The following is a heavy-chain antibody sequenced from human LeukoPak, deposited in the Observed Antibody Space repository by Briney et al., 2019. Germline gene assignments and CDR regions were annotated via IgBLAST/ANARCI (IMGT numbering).Heavy chain of an antibody. CDR2: IRNKANSYTT. D-gene: IGHD1-26*01. CDR3: ARVRLGAPTRVFDY. CDR1: GFTFSDHY. V-gene: IGHV3-72*01. J-gene: IGHJ4*02. Sequence: GGSLRLSCAASGFTFSDHYMDWVRQAPGKGLEWVGRIRNKANSYTTQYAASVNGRFTISRDDSKNSLYLHMNSLKTEDTDVYFCARVRLGAPTRVFDYWGQGSLVTVSS.